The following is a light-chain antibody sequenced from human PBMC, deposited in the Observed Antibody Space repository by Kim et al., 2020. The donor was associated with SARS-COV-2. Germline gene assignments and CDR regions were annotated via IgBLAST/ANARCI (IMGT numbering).Light chain of an antibody. CDR2: SNN. CDR1: TSNIGSNT. V-gene: IGLV1-44*01. J-gene: IGLJ3*02. CDR3: AAWDDSLRGPV. Sequence: GQRVTISCSGTTSNIGSNTVNWFQQLPGAAPKLLMYSNNLRPSGVPDRFSGSKSGTSASLAISGLQSEDEGDYYCAAWDDSLRGPVFGGGTQLTVL.